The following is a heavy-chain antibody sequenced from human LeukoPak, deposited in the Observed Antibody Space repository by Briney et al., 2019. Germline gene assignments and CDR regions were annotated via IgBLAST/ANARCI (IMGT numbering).Heavy chain of an antibody. CDR1: GFTFSSYS. Sequence: GGSLRLSYAASGFTFSSYSMNWVRQAPGKGLEWVSSISSSSSYIYYADSVKGRFTISRDNAKNSLYLQMNSLRAEDTAVYYCARVTLYSSGFLDYWGQGTLVTVSS. V-gene: IGHV3-21*01. D-gene: IGHD6-19*01. CDR3: ARVTLYSSGFLDY. J-gene: IGHJ4*02. CDR2: ISSSSSYI.